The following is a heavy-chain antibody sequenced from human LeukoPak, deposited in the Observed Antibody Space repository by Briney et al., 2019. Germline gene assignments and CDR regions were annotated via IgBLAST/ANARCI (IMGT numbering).Heavy chain of an antibody. CDR3: VVTQKWLAFDY. Sequence: PSETLSLTCAVSGGSISGRYWSRIRQPPGKGLEWIANWRYDGSPNYTPSLESRATISLDTSKNQFSLRLTSVTAADTAVYYCVVTQKWLAFDYWGQGILVTVSS. D-gene: IGHD6-19*01. CDR1: GGSISGRY. J-gene: IGHJ4*02. V-gene: IGHV4-59*08. CDR2: WRYDGSP.